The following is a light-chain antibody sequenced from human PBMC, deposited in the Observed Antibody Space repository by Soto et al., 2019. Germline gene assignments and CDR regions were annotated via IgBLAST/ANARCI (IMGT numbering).Light chain of an antibody. CDR1: SSDIGGYNY. CDR2: EVS. Sequence: QSALTQPASVSGSPGQSITFSCTGTSSDIGGYNYVSWYQQHPGKAPKLMIYEVSNRPSGVSDRFSGSKSGNTASLTISGLQAGDEADYYCTSYTSSTTNYVFGTGTKLTVL. J-gene: IGLJ1*01. CDR3: TSYTSSTTNYV. V-gene: IGLV2-14*01.